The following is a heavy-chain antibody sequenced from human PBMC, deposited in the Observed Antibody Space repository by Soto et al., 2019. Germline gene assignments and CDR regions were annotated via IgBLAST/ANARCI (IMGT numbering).Heavy chain of an antibody. CDR3: ARGEYCSSTSCYHWFDP. D-gene: IGHD2-2*01. V-gene: IGHV4-34*01. CDR2: INHSGST. CDR1: GGSFSGYY. J-gene: IGHJ5*02. Sequence: SETPSLTCAVYGGSFSGYYWSWIRQPPGKGLEWIGEINHSGSTNYNPSLKSRVTISVDTSKNQFSLKLSSVTAADTAVYYCARGEYCSSTSCYHWFDPWGQGTLVTVSS.